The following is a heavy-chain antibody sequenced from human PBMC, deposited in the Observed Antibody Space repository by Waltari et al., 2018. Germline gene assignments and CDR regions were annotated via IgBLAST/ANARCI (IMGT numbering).Heavy chain of an antibody. Sequence: EVRLVESGGGLVQPGGSRSLSGVASGFPVPNNWTSWLRQAPGKWLEWVASIKQDGSEKMFVDSVKGRFTISRDNAENSLYLQMNSLRAEDTAVYYCSRNREDSGTFYRAYDVWGQGTLVTVAT. V-gene: IGHV3-7*03. CDR2: IKQDGSEK. D-gene: IGHD3-10*01. CDR3: SRNREDSGTFYRAYDV. J-gene: IGHJ3*01. CDR1: GFPVPNNW.